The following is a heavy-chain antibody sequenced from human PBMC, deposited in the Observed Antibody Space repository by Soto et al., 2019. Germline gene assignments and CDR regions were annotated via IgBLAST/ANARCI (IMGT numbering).Heavy chain of an antibody. CDR3: GREGGETWDYEAS. J-gene: IGHJ5*02. D-gene: IGHD1-7*01. CDR1: GGSVSSGSYY. Sequence: SETLSLTCTVSGGSVSSGSYYWSWIRQPPGKVLEWIGYIYYSGSTNYNPSLKSRVTVSVDTSRNQFFLTLRSVSAADSAVYHCGREGGETWDYEASWGQGTPVTVSS. CDR2: IYYSGST. V-gene: IGHV4-61*01.